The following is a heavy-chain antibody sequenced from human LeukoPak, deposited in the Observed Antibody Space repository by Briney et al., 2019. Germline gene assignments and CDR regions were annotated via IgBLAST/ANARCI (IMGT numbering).Heavy chain of an antibody. D-gene: IGHD2-8*01. CDR3: AKAENGLDY. J-gene: IGHJ4*02. V-gene: IGHV3-30-3*01. CDR2: ISYDGGNK. Sequence: GRSLRLSCAASGFTFSSYAMHWVRQAPGKGLEWVALISYDGGNKYYADSVKGRFSISRDNSKNTLYLQMNSLRAEDTAVYYCAKAENGLDYWGQGTLVTVSS. CDR1: GFTFSSYA.